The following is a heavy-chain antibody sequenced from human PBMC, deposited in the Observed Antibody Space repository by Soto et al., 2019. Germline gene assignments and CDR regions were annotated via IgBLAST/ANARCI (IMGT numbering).Heavy chain of an antibody. CDR1: GYSFTSYW. Sequence: GSLKISCKGSGYSFTSYWIGWVRQMPGKGLEWMGIIYPGDSDTRNSPSFQAQVPISADKSISTAYLQGSSLKASDTVMYYCAREVVPYNWFDPWGQGTLVTVSS. V-gene: IGHV5-51*01. CDR2: IYPGDSDT. D-gene: IGHD2-15*01. J-gene: IGHJ5*02. CDR3: AREVVPYNWFDP.